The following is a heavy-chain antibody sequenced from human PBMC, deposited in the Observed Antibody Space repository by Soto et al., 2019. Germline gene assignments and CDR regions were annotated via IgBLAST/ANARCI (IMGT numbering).Heavy chain of an antibody. CDR1: GFTFSSYA. D-gene: IGHD3-3*01. CDR2: ISGSGGST. CDR3: AKRVRFLEWANWFDP. J-gene: IGHJ5*02. V-gene: IGHV3-23*01. Sequence: EVQLLESGGGLVQPGGSLRLSCAASGFTFSSYAMSWVRQAPGKGLEWVSAISGSGGSTYYADSVKGRFTISRDNSKNTLYLQMNRLRAEDTAVYYCAKRVRFLEWANWFDPWGQGTLVTVSS.